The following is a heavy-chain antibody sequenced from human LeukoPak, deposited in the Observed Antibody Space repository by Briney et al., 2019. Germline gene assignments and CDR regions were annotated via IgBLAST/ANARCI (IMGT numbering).Heavy chain of an antibody. V-gene: IGHV3-30-3*01. CDR1: GFTFSSYA. Sequence: GRSLRXSCAXSGFTFSSYAMHWVRQAPGKGLEWVALISYDGSNKYYADSVKGRFTISRDNSKNTLYLQMNSLRAEDTAVYYCVRGEYYYDSSGRGFDLWGRGTLVTVSS. D-gene: IGHD3-22*01. CDR3: VRGEYYYDSSGRGFDL. J-gene: IGHJ2*01. CDR2: ISYDGSNK.